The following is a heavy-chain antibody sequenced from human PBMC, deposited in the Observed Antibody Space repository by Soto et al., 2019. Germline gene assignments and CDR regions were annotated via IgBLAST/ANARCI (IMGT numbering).Heavy chain of an antibody. J-gene: IGHJ4*02. V-gene: IGHV4-39*01. D-gene: IGHD1-1*01. CDR3: ARHRRETGTYAQPLDY. Sequence: PSETLSLTCTVSGDSISSCDYYWGWVRQPPGKGLAWIGSICSSGSTYYNPSLKSRVTISVDTSKNQFSLRLTSVTAADTAVYYCARHRRETGTYAQPLDYWGQGTLVTVSS. CDR1: GDSISSCDYY. CDR2: ICSSGST.